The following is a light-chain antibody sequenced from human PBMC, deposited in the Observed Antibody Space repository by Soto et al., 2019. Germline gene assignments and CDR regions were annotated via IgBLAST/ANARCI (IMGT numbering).Light chain of an antibody. V-gene: IGKV2-28*01. CDR3: MQALQTPLT. J-gene: IGKJ3*01. Sequence: DIVMTQSPLSLPVTPGEPASISCRSSQSLLHSNGYNYLDWYLQKPGQSPQLLIYLGSNRASGVPDRFSGSGSGTDFTLKNSRVDAEYVGVYYCMQALQTPLTFGPGTKVDI. CDR1: QSLLHSNGYNY. CDR2: LGS.